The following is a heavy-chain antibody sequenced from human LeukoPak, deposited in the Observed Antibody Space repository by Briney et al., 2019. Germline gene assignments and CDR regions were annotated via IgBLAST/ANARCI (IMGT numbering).Heavy chain of an antibody. Sequence: ASVKVSCKASGYTFTGYYMHWVRQAPGQGLEWMGWINPNSGGTNYAQKFQGRVTMTRDTSISTAYMELRSLRSDDTAVYYCARVGASSSWSGADYWGQGTLVTVSS. CDR2: INPNSGGT. D-gene: IGHD6-13*01. CDR1: GYTFTGYY. J-gene: IGHJ4*02. CDR3: ARVGASSSWSGADY. V-gene: IGHV1-2*02.